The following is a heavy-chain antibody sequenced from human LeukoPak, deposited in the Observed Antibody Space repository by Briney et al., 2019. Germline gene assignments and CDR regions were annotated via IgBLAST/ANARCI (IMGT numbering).Heavy chain of an antibody. J-gene: IGHJ5*02. V-gene: IGHV4-59*01. D-gene: IGHD4-17*01. CDR2: IYYSGST. CDR1: GGSISSYY. Sequence: SETLSLTCTVSGGSISSYYWSWIRQPPGKGLEWIGYIYYSGSTNYNPSLKSRVTISVDTSKNQFSLKLSSVTAADTAVYYCARERMTTVTIWFDPWGQGTLVTVSS. CDR3: ARERMTTVTIWFDP.